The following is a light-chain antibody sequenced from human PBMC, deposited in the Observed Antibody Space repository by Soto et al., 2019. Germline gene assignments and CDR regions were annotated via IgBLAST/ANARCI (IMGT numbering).Light chain of an antibody. Sequence: EIVLTQSPGTLSLSPGDRATLSCRASQSLSSSDLAWYQQKPGQAPRLLIYGASTRATGIPDRFSGSGSGTDFTLTISRLEPEDFAVYYCQQYGGSPLYTFGQGTKLEIK. CDR2: GAS. J-gene: IGKJ2*01. V-gene: IGKV3-20*01. CDR1: QSLSSSD. CDR3: QQYGGSPLYT.